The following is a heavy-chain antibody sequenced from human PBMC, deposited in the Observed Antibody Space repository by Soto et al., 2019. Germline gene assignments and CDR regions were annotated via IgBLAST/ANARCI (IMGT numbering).Heavy chain of an antibody. CDR2: INAGNGNT. Sequence: GASVKVSCEASGYTFTSYAMHCVRQAPGQRLEWMGWINAGNGNTKYSQKFQGRVTITRDTSASTAYMELSSLRSEDTAVYYCVRGPHTAMVNYDAFDIWGQGTMVTVSS. D-gene: IGHD5-18*01. CDR3: VRGPHTAMVNYDAFDI. J-gene: IGHJ3*02. CDR1: GYTFTSYA. V-gene: IGHV1-3*01.